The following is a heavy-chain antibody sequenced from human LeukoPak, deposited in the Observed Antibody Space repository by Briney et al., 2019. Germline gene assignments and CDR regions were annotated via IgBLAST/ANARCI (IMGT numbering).Heavy chain of an antibody. D-gene: IGHD4-17*01. V-gene: IGHV3-7*01. CDR2: IKEDGSET. CDR1: GFIFKKYW. J-gene: IGHJ5*02. Sequence: QAGGSLRLSCAASGFIFKKYWMNWVRQVPGKGLECLANIKEDGSETYYADSVKGRFTISRDNFKKTLSLQMNSLRPDDTALYYCARFSYGDYVAWGQGTLVTVSS. CDR3: ARFSYGDYVA.